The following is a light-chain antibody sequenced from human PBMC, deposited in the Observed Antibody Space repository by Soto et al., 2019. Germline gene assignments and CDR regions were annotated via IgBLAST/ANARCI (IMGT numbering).Light chain of an antibody. CDR1: SSDVGAYDH. Sequence: QSALTQPRSVSGSPGQSVTISCTGTSSDVGAYDHVSWYQQHPGKAPKLMIHDVNQRPSGVPDRLSGSKSGNRASLTISGLQAEDEADYYCCSFAAMSGYVFGTGTKLTVL. J-gene: IGLJ1*01. V-gene: IGLV2-11*01. CDR3: CSFAAMSGYV. CDR2: DVN.